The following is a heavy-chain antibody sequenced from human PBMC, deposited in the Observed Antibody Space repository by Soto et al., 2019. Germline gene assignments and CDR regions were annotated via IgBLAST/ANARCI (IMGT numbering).Heavy chain of an antibody. D-gene: IGHD3-3*01. V-gene: IGHV1-69*13. CDR1: GGTFSSYA. J-gene: IGHJ6*02. Sequence: SVKVSCKASGGTFSSYAISWVRQAPGQGLEWMGGIIPIFGTANYAQKFQGRVTITADESTSTAYMELSSLRSEDTAVYYCARHLGDDFWSGSLGYYYYYGMDVWGQGTTVTVSS. CDR2: IIPIFGTA. CDR3: ARHLGDDFWSGSLGYYYYYGMDV.